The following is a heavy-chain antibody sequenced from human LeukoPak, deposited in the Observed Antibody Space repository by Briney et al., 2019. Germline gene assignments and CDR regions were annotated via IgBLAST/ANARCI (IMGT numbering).Heavy chain of an antibody. Sequence: GGSLRLSCAASGFTFNTYAMSWVRQPAGKGLEWVSSISGSGGYTYYADSVKGRFTISRDNSKNTLYLQMNSLRAEDTAVYYCAKEWWSPHRRGHYYGMDVWGQGTTVTVSS. CDR3: AKEWWSPHRRGHYYGMDV. CDR2: ISGSGGYT. CDR1: GFTFNTYA. V-gene: IGHV3-23*01. J-gene: IGHJ6*02. D-gene: IGHD2-15*01.